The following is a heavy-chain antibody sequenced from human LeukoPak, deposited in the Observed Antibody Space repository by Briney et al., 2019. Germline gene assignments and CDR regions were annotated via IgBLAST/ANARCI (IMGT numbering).Heavy chain of an antibody. V-gene: IGHV3-9*03. D-gene: IGHD6-13*01. CDR1: GFTFDDYA. CDR3: AKGQAAAGPFGGFFDY. J-gene: IGHJ4*02. CDR2: ISWNSGSI. Sequence: GGSLRLSCAASGFTFDDYAMHWVRQAPGKGLEWVSGISWNSGSIGYADSVKGRFTISRDNAKNSLYLQMNSPRAEDMALYYCAKGQAAAGPFGGFFDYWGQGTLVTVSS.